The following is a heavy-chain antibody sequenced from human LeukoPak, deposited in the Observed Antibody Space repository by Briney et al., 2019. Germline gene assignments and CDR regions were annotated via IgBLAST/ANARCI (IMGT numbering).Heavy chain of an antibody. CDR2: IYTTGNT. D-gene: IGHD3-3*01. Sequence: SETLSLTCTVFGGSISNYYWTWIRQPAGKGREWIGRIYTTGNTDYNPSLKSRVTMSVDTSKNQFSLNLSSVTAADTAVYYCARDARGWSGFDYWGQGTLVTVSS. J-gene: IGHJ4*02. CDR3: ARDARGWSGFDY. V-gene: IGHV4-4*07. CDR1: GGSISNYY.